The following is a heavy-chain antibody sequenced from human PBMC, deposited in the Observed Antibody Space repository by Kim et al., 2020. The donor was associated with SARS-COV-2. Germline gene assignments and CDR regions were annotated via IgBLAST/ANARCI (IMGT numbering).Heavy chain of an antibody. V-gene: IGHV1-8*01. Sequence: GYAQKFQGRVTMTRNTSISTAYMELSSLRSEDTAVYYCARGSSWYHWFDPWGQGTLVTVSS. J-gene: IGHJ5*02. D-gene: IGHD6-13*01. CDR3: ARGSSWYHWFDP.